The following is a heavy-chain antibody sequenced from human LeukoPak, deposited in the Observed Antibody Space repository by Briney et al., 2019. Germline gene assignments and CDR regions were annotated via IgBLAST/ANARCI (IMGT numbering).Heavy chain of an antibody. Sequence: GGSLRLSCAVSGFSVSGYWMTWVRQAPGKGREWVANIKQDGSEKNYVDSVKGRFTISRDNAENSLFLQMNSLRVEDTAVYYCAREWQGGIAAAGTRIEGDYWGQGTLVAVSS. J-gene: IGHJ4*02. V-gene: IGHV3-7*01. D-gene: IGHD6-13*01. CDR3: AREWQGGIAAAGTRIEGDY. CDR1: GFSVSGYW. CDR2: IKQDGSEK.